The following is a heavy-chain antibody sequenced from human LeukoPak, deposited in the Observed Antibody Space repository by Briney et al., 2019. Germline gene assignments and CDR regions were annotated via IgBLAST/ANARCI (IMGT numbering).Heavy chain of an antibody. Sequence: PSETLSLTCTVSGGSISSYYWSWIRQPSGKGLEWIGYIYYSGSTNYNPSLKSRVTISVGTSKNQFSLKLSSVTAADTAVYYCARARCTATSCHHFDYWGQGALVTVSS. J-gene: IGHJ4*02. CDR3: ARARCTATSCHHFDY. V-gene: IGHV4-59*01. D-gene: IGHD2-2*01. CDR2: IYYSGST. CDR1: GGSISSYY.